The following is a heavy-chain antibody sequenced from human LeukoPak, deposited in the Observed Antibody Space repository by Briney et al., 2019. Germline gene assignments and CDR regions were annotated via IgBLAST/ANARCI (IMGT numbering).Heavy chain of an antibody. Sequence: GGSLTLSCAASGCTFSSYLMSWVRPAPGKGLEGVAKINQEGSEKYYVDSVKGRFTISRDNAKNSLYLQMNSVRAEDTAVYYCARGYYDSSGYYEGDYWGQGTLVTVSS. J-gene: IGHJ4*02. CDR3: ARGYYDSSGYYEGDY. D-gene: IGHD3-22*01. CDR2: INQEGSEK. V-gene: IGHV3-7*01. CDR1: GCTFSSYL.